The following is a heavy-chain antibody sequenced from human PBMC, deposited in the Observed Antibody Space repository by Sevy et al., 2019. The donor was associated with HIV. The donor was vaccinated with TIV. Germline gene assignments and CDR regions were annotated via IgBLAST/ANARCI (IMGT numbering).Heavy chain of an antibody. CDR1: GFSISSDYY. Sequence: SETLCLTCTVSGFSISSDYYWGWIRQPPGKGLEWIGSIYDGGSTYYNPSLKSRVTISIDTSKNQFSLKLSSVTAADTAVYYCAREYYGSGSYYEFVYWGQGTLVTVSS. CDR3: AREYYGSGSYYEFVY. D-gene: IGHD3-10*01. J-gene: IGHJ4*02. CDR2: IYDGGST. V-gene: IGHV4-38-2*02.